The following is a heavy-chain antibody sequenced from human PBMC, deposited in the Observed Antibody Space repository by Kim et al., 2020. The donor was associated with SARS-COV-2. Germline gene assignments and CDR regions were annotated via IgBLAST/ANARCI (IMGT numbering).Heavy chain of an antibody. CDR3: VRLPARIAATPTGAL. V-gene: IGHV4-61*01. CDR1: GASVISGNYF. CDR2: VFYSGSS. Sequence: SETLSLTCSVSGASVISGNYFWSWIRQSPGKGLEWIGHVFYSGSSNYSPSLKSRVTLTIDTSKNQFSLKLTSVTTADTALYFCVRLPARIAATPTGALWGPGTLVTVSS. J-gene: IGHJ4*02. D-gene: IGHD6-13*01.